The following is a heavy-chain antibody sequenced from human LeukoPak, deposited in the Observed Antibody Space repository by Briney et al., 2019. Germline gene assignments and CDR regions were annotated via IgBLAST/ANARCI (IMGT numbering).Heavy chain of an antibody. J-gene: IGHJ6*03. CDR2: IIPILGIA. V-gene: IGHV1-69*02. CDR1: GGTFSSYT. D-gene: IGHD3-10*01. CDR3: ARANITMVRGVPIYYYYMDV. Sequence: ASVKVSCKASGGTFSSYTISWVRQAPGQGLECIGRIIPILGIANYAQKFQGRVTITADKSTSTAYMELSSLRSEDTAVYYCARANITMVRGVPIYYYYMDVWGKGTTVTVSS.